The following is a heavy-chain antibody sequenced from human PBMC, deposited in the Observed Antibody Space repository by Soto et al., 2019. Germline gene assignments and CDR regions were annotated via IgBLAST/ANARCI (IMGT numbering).Heavy chain of an antibody. Sequence: PSETLSLSCTVSGGSIISSSYYWGWIRQPPGKGLEWIGSIYYSGSTYYNPSLKSRVTISVDTSKNQFSLKLSSVTAADTAVYYCVKDFGVVITYYYGMDVWGQGTTVTVS. CDR3: VKDFGVVITYYYGMDV. CDR1: GGSIISSSYY. V-gene: IGHV4-39*01. D-gene: IGHD3-3*01. J-gene: IGHJ6*02. CDR2: IYYSGST.